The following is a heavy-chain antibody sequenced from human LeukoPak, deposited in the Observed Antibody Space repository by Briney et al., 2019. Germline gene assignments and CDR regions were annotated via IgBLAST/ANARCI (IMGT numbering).Heavy chain of an antibody. CDR1: GGSISNYY. V-gene: IGHV4-59*08. D-gene: IGHD3-10*01. CDR3: ASRRTTIVFDFDN. CDR2: IYYSGST. J-gene: IGHJ3*02. Sequence: SETLSLTCTGSGGSISNYYWSWIRQPPGKGLEWIGHIYYSGSTSYNPSLKSRVTISVDTSKNQFSLKLSSVTAADTVVYYCASRRTTIVFDFDNWGQGTMVTVSS.